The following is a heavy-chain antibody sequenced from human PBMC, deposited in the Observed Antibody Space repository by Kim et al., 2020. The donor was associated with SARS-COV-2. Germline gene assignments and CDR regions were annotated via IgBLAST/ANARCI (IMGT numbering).Heavy chain of an antibody. Sequence: NYAQKCQGRVTITADESTSTAYMELSSLRSEDTAVYYCAREKPLDAFDIWGQGTMVTVSS. V-gene: IGHV1-69*01. CDR3: AREKPLDAFDI. J-gene: IGHJ3*02.